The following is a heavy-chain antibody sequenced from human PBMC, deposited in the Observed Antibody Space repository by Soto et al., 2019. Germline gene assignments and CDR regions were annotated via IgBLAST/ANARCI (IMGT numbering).Heavy chain of an antibody. Sequence: GGSLRLSCAASGFTFSSYGMHWVRQAPGKGLEWVAVISYDGSNKYYADSVKGRFTISRDNSKNTLYLQMNSLRAEDTAVYYCAKEVQNIAVAGTGALFDYWGQGTLVTVSS. CDR2: ISYDGSNK. CDR1: GFTFSSYG. D-gene: IGHD6-19*01. CDR3: AKEVQNIAVAGTGALFDY. J-gene: IGHJ4*02. V-gene: IGHV3-30*18.